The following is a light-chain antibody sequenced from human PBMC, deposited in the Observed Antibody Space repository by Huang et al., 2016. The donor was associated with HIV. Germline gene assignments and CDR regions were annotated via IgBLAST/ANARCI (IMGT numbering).Light chain of an antibody. CDR2: DAS. CDR1: QNISTN. J-gene: IGKJ4*01. Sequence: EIVMTQSPATLSVSPGERATLSCRTSQNISTNLAWYQQKPGQTPRLLIYDASTRATGVPARLTGSGSGTEFTLTISSLRSADFAVYYCQQYNKWPPLTFGGGTKVEIK. V-gene: IGKV3-15*01. CDR3: QQYNKWPPLT.